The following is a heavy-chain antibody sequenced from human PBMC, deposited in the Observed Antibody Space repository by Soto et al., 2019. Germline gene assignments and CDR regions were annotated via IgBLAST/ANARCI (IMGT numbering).Heavy chain of an antibody. CDR1: GYRFTTNW. CDR2: VYPSDSDT. V-gene: IGHV5-51*01. Sequence: GESLKISCKGSGYRFTTNWIGWVRQMPGKGLEWMGIVYPSDSDTRYSPSFQGQVTISADKSITTAYLQWSSLRASDTAMYYCARLYGRSFDYWGQGTLVTVSS. CDR3: ARLYGRSFDY. J-gene: IGHJ4*02. D-gene: IGHD2-2*02.